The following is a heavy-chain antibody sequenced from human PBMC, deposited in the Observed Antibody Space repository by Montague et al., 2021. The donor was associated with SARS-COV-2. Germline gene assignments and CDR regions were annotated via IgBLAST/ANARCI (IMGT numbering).Heavy chain of an antibody. Sequence: SETLSLTCTVSGGSISSSSYYWGWIRQPPGKGLEWIGSIYYSGSTYYNPSLKSRVTISVDTSKNQFSLKLSSVTAADTAVYYCARDLNAYSRAGGFDYWGQGTLVTVSS. J-gene: IGHJ4*02. CDR3: ARDLNAYSRAGGFDY. D-gene: IGHD6-25*01. CDR2: IYYSGST. V-gene: IGHV4-39*07. CDR1: GGSISSSSYY.